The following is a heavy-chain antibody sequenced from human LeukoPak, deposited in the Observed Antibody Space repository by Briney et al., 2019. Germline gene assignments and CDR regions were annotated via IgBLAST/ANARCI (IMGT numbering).Heavy chain of an antibody. Sequence: GGSLKLSCAASGFTFSTYAMSWVRQAPGKGLEWVSAISGSGGSTYYADSVKGRFTISRDNSKNTLYLQMNSLRAEDTAVFYCAKGPGVAVAGPAHWGQGTLVTVSS. D-gene: IGHD6-19*01. J-gene: IGHJ4*02. CDR2: ISGSGGST. CDR1: GFTFSTYA. CDR3: AKGPGVAVAGPAH. V-gene: IGHV3-23*01.